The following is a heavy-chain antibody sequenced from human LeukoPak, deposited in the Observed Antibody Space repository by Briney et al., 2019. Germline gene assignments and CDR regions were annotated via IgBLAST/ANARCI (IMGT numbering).Heavy chain of an antibody. CDR1: GYSFGSYD. CDR3: ATGSHGGVDY. D-gene: IGHD3-10*01. V-gene: IGHV1-69*13. Sequence: ASVKVSCKSSGYSFGSYDINWVRQAPGQGLEWMGSIFPVSGPTTHAQKFQGRVTITADESTGTVYMEMRSSRSDDTAVFFCATGSHGGVDYWGQGTLVTVPS. J-gene: IGHJ4*02. CDR2: IFPVSGPT.